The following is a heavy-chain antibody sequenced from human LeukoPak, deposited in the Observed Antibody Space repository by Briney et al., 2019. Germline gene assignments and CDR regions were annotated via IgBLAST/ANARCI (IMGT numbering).Heavy chain of an antibody. CDR3: ARDPEGSGNWIDT. V-gene: IGHV4-4*02. CDR2: VFHGGST. J-gene: IGHJ5*02. CDR1: GGSISSNNW. Sequence: PSETLSLTCAVSGGSISSNNWWSWVRPPPGKGLEWIGEVFHGGSTNYNPSLMSRVTVSVDKSKNEFSLKLSSVTAADTAVYYCARDPEGSGNWIDTWGQGTLVTVSS. D-gene: IGHD3-3*01.